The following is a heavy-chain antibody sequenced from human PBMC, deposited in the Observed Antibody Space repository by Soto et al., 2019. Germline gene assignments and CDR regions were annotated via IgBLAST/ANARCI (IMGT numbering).Heavy chain of an antibody. J-gene: IGHJ4*02. CDR3: VKDLYNWNDRPAPYVDY. CDR1: GFTFSSYA. CDR2: ISSNGGST. Sequence: PGGSLRLSCSASGFTFSSYAMHWVRQAPGKGLEYVSAISSNGGSTYYADSVKGRFTISRDNSKNTLYLQMSSLRAEDTAVYYCVKDLYNWNDRPAPYVDYWGQGTLVTVSS. D-gene: IGHD1-1*01. V-gene: IGHV3-64D*06.